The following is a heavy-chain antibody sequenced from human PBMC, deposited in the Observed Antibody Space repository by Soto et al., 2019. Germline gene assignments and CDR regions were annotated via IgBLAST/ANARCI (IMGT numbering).Heavy chain of an antibody. D-gene: IGHD1-26*01. V-gene: IGHV6-1*01. CDR1: GDSVSSNSAA. CDR3: ARDPVPIVGATRGFDY. J-gene: IGHJ4*02. Sequence: SPTLSLTCAISGDSVSSNSAAWNWIRQSPSRGLEWLGRTYYRSKWYNDYAVSVKSRITINPATSKNQFSLQLYSVTPEDTSVYYCARDPVPIVGATRGFDYWGQGTLVTVSS. CDR2: TYYRSKWYN.